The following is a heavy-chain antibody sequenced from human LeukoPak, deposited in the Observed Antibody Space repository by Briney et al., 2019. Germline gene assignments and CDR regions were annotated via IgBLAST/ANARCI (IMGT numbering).Heavy chain of an antibody. CDR2: IASDGRKQ. D-gene: IGHD4-17*01. CDR1: GFTFSSNA. V-gene: IGHV3-30*04. CDR3: ARDTILRPLDY. Sequence: GTSLRLSCIASGFTFSSNAMHWVRQAPGKGLGWVAIIASDGRKQYYADPVKGRFTISRDNSKNTLYLQMNSLRAEDTAVYYCARDTILRPLDYWGQGTLVTVSS. J-gene: IGHJ4*02.